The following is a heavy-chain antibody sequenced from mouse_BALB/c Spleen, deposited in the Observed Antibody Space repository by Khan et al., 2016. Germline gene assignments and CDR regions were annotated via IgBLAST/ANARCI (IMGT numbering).Heavy chain of an antibody. CDR2: IRSKSNNYAT. Sequence: EVQLQESGGGLVQPKGSLKLSCAASGFTFNTYAMNWVRQAPGKGLEWVARIRSKSNNYATYYADSVKDRFTISRDDSQSMLYLQMNNLKTEDTAMYYCGRGDRYCLDYWGQGTTLTVSS. CDR3: GRGDRYCLDY. CDR1: GFTFNTYA. J-gene: IGHJ2*01. V-gene: IGHV10-1*02. D-gene: IGHD2-14*01.